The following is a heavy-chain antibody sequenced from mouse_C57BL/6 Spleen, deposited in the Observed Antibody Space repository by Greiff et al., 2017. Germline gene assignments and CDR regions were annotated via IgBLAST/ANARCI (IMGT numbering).Heavy chain of an antibody. V-gene: IGHV3-6*01. CDR2: ISYDGSN. CDR3: ARDDYDQNFDY. Sequence: EVKLVESGPGLVKPSQSLSLTCSVTGYSITSGYYWNWIRQFPGNKLEWMGYISYDGSNNYNPSLKNRISITRDTSKNQFFLKLNSVTTEDTATYYCARDDYDQNFDYWGQGTTLTVSS. D-gene: IGHD2-4*01. CDR1: GYSITSGYY. J-gene: IGHJ2*01.